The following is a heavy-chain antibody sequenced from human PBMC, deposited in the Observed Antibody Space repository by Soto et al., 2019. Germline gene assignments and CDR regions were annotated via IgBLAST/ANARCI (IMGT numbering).Heavy chain of an antibody. J-gene: IGHJ3*02. Sequence: GGSLRLSCAASGFTFSDYYMSWIRQAPGKGLEWVSYISSSGTTIYYADSVKGRFTISRDNAKNSLYLQMNSLRAEDTAVYYCARDPLSPTQEAFDIWGQGTMVTVSS. D-gene: IGHD2-2*01. CDR3: ARDPLSPTQEAFDI. CDR1: GFTFSDYY. V-gene: IGHV3-11*01. CDR2: ISSSGTTI.